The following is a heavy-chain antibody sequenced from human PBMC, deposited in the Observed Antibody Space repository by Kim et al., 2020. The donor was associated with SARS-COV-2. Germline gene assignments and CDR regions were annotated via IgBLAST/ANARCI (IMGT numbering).Heavy chain of an antibody. CDR1: GFTFSSYA. CDR2: ISGSGGST. V-gene: IGHV3-23*01. Sequence: GGSLRLSCAASGFTFSSYAMSWVRQAPGKGLEWVSAISGSGGSTYYADSVKGRFTISRDNSKNTLYLQMNSLRAEDTAVYYCAKDASHYDSSGYYEYDDYWGQGTLVTVSS. D-gene: IGHD3-22*01. CDR3: AKDASHYDSSGYYEYDDY. J-gene: IGHJ4*02.